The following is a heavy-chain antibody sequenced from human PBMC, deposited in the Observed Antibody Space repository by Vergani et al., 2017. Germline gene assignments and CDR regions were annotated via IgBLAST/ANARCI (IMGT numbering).Heavy chain of an antibody. CDR3: ATKSCGTPGCQIGYFRE. CDR1: GFTSSYYC. J-gene: IGHJ1*01. Sequence: QVQLVESAGGVVQPGRSLRLSCVVSGFTSSYYCMHWVRQAPGKGLEWVAVISYDGTQKYYADSVKGRFTISRDNSKSTLYLQMNSLRTEDTAVYYCATKSCGTPGCQIGYFREWGQGTLVTVSS. D-gene: IGHD1-1*01. V-gene: IGHV3-30*03. CDR2: ISYDGTQK.